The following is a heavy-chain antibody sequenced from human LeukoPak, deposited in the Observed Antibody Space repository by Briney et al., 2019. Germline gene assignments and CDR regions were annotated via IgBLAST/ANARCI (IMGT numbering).Heavy chain of an antibody. V-gene: IGHV3-7*03. CDR3: ATPLDYYDSSGYHQGGD. J-gene: IGHJ4*02. CDR2: IKEDGSKK. D-gene: IGHD3-22*01. Sequence: GGSLRLSCAASGFTFSGCWMTWVRQAPGKGLEWVANIKEDGSKKNYVDSVKGRFTIFRDNAKNSLYLQMNSLRAEDTAVYYCATPLDYYDSSGYHQGGDWGQGTLVTVSS. CDR1: GFTFSGCW.